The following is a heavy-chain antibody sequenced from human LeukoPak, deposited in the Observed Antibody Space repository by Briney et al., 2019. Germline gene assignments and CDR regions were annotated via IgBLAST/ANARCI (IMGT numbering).Heavy chain of an antibody. J-gene: IGHJ3*02. CDR3: ARVSSSWARAFDI. CDR1: GFTFSSYS. D-gene: IGHD6-13*01. CDR2: ISSSSSYI. V-gene: IGHV3-21*01. Sequence: GGSLRLSCAASGFTFSSYSMNWVRQASGKGLEWVSSISSSSSYIYYADSVKGRFTISRDNAKNSLYLQMNSLRAEDTAVYYCARVSSSWARAFDIWGQGTMVTVSS.